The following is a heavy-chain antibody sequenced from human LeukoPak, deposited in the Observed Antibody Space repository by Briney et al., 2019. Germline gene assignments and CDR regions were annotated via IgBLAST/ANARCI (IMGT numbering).Heavy chain of an antibody. D-gene: IGHD6-19*01. CDR2: ISYDGSNK. CDR1: GFTFSSYA. J-gene: IGHJ4*02. CDR3: AREAVADLDY. Sequence: PGGSLRLSCAASGFTFSSYAMHWVRQAPGKGLEWVAVISYDGSNKYYADSVKGRFTISRDNSKNTLYLQMNSLRAEDTAVYYCAREAVADLDYWGQGTLVTVSS. V-gene: IGHV3-30-3*01.